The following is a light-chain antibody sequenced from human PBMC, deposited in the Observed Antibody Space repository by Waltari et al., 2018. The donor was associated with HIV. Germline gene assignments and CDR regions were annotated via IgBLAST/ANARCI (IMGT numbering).Light chain of an antibody. CDR2: GND. CDR3: ATWDDSRNGPL. J-gene: IGLJ2*01. V-gene: IGLV1-44*01. Sequence: QSVLTQPPSVSATPGQRVPISCSGRRSHIGNNIVTWYQQLPGTAPKLIIYGNDQRPSGVSDRFSGSKSGTSASLAISGLQSEDEADYYCATWDDSRNGPLFGGGTKLTVL. CDR1: RSHIGNNI.